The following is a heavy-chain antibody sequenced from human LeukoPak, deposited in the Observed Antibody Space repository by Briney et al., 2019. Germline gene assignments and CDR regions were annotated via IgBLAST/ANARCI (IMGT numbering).Heavy chain of an antibody. CDR3: ASWFSSPSSNWFDP. V-gene: IGHV1-69*05. CDR1: GGTFSSYA. Sequence: SVKVSCKASGGTFSSYAISWVRQAPGQGLEWMGGIIPIFGTANYAQKFQGRVTITTDESTSTAYMEPSSLRSEDTAVYYCASWFSSPSSNWFDPWGQGTLVTVSS. CDR2: IIPIFGTA. J-gene: IGHJ5*02. D-gene: IGHD6-6*01.